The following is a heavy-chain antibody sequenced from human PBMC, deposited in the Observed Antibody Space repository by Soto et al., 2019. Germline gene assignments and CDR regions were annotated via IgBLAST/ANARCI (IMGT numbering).Heavy chain of an antibody. J-gene: IGHJ4*02. CDR3: AREGSYWNDVGPD. D-gene: IGHD1-1*01. V-gene: IGHV3-21*01. Sequence: EVQLEESGGGLVKPGGSLRLSCAASGFTFSSYSMNWVRQAPGKGLEWVSSISISSSYIYYADSVKGRFTISRDNAKNSLYLQMNSLRAEDTAVYFCAREGSYWNDVGPDWGQGTLVTVSS. CDR2: ISISSSYI. CDR1: GFTFSSYS.